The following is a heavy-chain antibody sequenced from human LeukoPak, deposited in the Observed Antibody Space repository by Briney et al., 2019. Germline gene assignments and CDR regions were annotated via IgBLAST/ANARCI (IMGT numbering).Heavy chain of an antibody. D-gene: IGHD3-3*01. CDR2: ISSSSYI. Sequence: NPGGSLRLYCAASGFTFSSYSMNWVRQAPGKGLEWVSSISSSSYIYYADSVKGRFTISRDNAKNSLYLQMNSLRAEDTAVYYCAVGGGYDFWSGSPLDYWGQGTLVTVSS. J-gene: IGHJ4*02. CDR3: AVGGGYDFWSGSPLDY. V-gene: IGHV3-21*01. CDR1: GFTFSSYS.